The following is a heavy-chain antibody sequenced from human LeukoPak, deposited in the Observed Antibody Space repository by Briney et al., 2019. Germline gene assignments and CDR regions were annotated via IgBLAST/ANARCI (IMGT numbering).Heavy chain of an antibody. Sequence: SETLSLTCTVSGGSISSGSYYWSWIRQPAGKGLEWIGRIYTSGSTNYNPSLKSRVTISVDTSKNQFSLKLSSVTAADTAVYYCAREGAFSSGWPAIFDYWGQGTLVTVSS. V-gene: IGHV4-61*02. CDR1: GGSISSGSYY. D-gene: IGHD6-19*01. J-gene: IGHJ4*02. CDR2: IYTSGST. CDR3: AREGAFSSGWPAIFDY.